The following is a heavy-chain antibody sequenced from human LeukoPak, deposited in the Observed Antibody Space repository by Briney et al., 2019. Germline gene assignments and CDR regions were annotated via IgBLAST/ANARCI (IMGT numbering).Heavy chain of an antibody. CDR1: GFTFSSYS. CDR3: ARAMYYYGSGRYLRVYYYGMDV. D-gene: IGHD3-10*01. CDR2: ISSSSSYI. Sequence: PGGSLRLSCAASGFTFSSYSMNWVRQSPGKGLEWVSSISSSSSYIYYADSVKGRFTISRDNAKNSLYLQMNSLRAEDTAVYYCARAMYYYGSGRYLRVYYYGMDVWGKGTTVTVSS. J-gene: IGHJ6*04. V-gene: IGHV3-21*01.